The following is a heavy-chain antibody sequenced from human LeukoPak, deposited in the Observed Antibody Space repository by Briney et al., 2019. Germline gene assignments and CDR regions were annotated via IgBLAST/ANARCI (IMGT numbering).Heavy chain of an antibody. D-gene: IGHD3-22*01. J-gene: IGHJ4*02. V-gene: IGHV4-39*01. CDR1: GGSISSSSYY. Sequence: TSETLSLTCTVSGGSISSSSYYWGWIRQPPGKGLEWIGSIYYSGSTYYNPSLKSRVTISVDTSKNQFSLKLSSVTAADTAVYYCARHLEVVVITLWPPYYFDYWGQGTLVTVSS. CDR2: IYYSGST. CDR3: ARHLEVVVITLWPPYYFDY.